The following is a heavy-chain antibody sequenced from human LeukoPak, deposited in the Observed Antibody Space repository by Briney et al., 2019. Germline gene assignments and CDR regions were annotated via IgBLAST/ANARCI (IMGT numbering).Heavy chain of an antibody. D-gene: IGHD6-13*01. CDR2: IYSGGRT. CDR1: GFTVSSNY. CDR3: ARDRAVAAGSRSDYYYGMDV. J-gene: IGHJ6*02. V-gene: IGHV3-66*01. Sequence: GGSLRLSCAASGFTVSSNYISWVRQAPGKGLERVSVIYSGGRTYYADSVKGRFTISRDNSKNTLYLQMNSLRAEDTAVYYCARDRAVAAGSRSDYYYGMDVWGQGTTVTVSS.